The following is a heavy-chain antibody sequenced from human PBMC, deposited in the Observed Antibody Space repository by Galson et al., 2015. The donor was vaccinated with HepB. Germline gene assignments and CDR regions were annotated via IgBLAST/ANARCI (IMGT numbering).Heavy chain of an antibody. D-gene: IGHD4/OR15-4a*01. CDR2: ISGSGGST. CDR3: AKDHYGDDGAPDI. CDR1: GFTFSSYA. V-gene: IGHV3-23*01. Sequence: SLRLSCAASGFTFSSYAMSWVRQAPGKGLEWVSAISGSGGSTYYADSVKGRFTISRDNSKNTLYLQMNSLRAEDTAVYYCAKDHYGDDGAPDIWGQGTMVTVSS. J-gene: IGHJ3*02.